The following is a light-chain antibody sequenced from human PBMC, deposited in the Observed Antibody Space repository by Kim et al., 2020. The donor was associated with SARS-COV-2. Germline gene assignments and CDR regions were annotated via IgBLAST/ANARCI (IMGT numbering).Light chain of an antibody. CDR3: QQYNSNEYT. V-gene: IGKV1-5*03. Sequence: SVSVRDRVTISCRTRRNISKFLAWYQQKRERAPTLLIQRASTVESGVPSRFSGSGSERVFTLTISSLQADDIATYYCQQYNSNEYTFGQGTKLEI. J-gene: IGKJ2*01. CDR2: RAS. CDR1: RNISKF.